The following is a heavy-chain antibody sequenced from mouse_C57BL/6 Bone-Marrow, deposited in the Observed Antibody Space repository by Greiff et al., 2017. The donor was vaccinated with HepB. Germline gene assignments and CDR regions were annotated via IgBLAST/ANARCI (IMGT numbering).Heavy chain of an antibody. CDR2: IWSGGST. Sequence: QVQLQQSGPGLVQPSQSLSITCTVSGFSLTSYGVHWVRQSPGKGLEWLGVIWSGGSTDYNAAFISRLSISKDNSKSQVFSKMNSLQADDTAIYYCARNHYGSTHYYAMDYWGQGTSVTVSS. CDR1: GFSLTSYG. CDR3: ARNHYGSTHYYAMDY. J-gene: IGHJ4*01. V-gene: IGHV2-2*01. D-gene: IGHD1-1*01.